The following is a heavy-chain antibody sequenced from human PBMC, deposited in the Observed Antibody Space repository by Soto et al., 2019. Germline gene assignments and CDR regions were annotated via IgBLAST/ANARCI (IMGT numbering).Heavy chain of an antibody. CDR2: MNPNSGNT. V-gene: IGHV1-8*02. D-gene: IGHD1-7*01. J-gene: IGHJ6*03. CDR3: ASQGLSGTTSQYYYYMDV. CDR1: GYTFTSYG. Sequence: GASVKVSCKASGYTFTSYGISWVRQATGQGLEWMGWMNPNSGNTGYAQKFQGRVTMTRNTSISTAYMELSSLRSEDTAVYYCASQGLSGTTSQYYYYMDVWGKGTTVTVSS.